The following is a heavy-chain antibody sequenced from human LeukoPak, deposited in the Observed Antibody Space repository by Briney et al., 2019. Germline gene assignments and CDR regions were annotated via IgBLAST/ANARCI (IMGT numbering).Heavy chain of an antibody. D-gene: IGHD6-19*01. V-gene: IGHV1-2*02. Sequence: ASVKVSCKASGYTFTGYYMHWVRQAPGQGLEWMGWINPNSGGTNYAQKFQGRVTMTRDTSISTAYMELSRLRSDDTAVYYCARVSRPVAGMWGKPSDHWGQGTLVTVSS. J-gene: IGHJ5*02. CDR3: ARVSRPVAGMWGKPSDH. CDR1: GYTFTGYY. CDR2: INPNSGGT.